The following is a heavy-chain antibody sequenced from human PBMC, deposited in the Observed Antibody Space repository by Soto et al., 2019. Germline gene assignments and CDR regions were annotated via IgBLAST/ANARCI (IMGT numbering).Heavy chain of an antibody. D-gene: IGHD4-17*01. CDR3: ARVVSPYGDYYY. V-gene: IGHV1-18*01. Sequence: ASVKVSCKASCYAFTSYGISWVRQAPGQGLEWMGWISAYNGNTNYAQKLQGRVTMTTDTSTSTAYMELRSLRSDDTAVYYCARVVSPYGDYYYWGQGTLVTVSS. CDR1: CYAFTSYG. CDR2: ISAYNGNT. J-gene: IGHJ4*02.